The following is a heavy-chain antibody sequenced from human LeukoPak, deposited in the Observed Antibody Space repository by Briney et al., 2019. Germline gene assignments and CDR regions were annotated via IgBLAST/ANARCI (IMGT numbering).Heavy chain of an antibody. CDR1: GYTFNIYG. D-gene: IGHD1-1*01. CDR3: ASRWYNWNDEDYYYYGMDV. CDR2: IIPIFGTA. V-gene: IGHV1-69*13. Sequence: GASVKVPCKASGYTFNIYGISWARQAPGQGLEWMGGIIPIFGTANYAQKFQGRVTITADEYTSTAYMELSSLRSEDTAVYYCASRWYNWNDEDYYYYGMDVWGQGTTVTVSS. J-gene: IGHJ6*02.